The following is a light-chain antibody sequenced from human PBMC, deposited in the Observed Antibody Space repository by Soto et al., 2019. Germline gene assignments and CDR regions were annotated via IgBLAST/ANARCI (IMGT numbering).Light chain of an antibody. Sequence: QYALTQPPSASGSPGQSVTISCTGTSSDVGAFNYVSWYQQHPGKAPKLMIFEINKRPSGVPDRFSGSKSGNTASLTVSGLQAEDEADYYCSSYAGINIYVFGGGTQLTVL. J-gene: IGLJ7*01. CDR2: EIN. V-gene: IGLV2-8*01. CDR3: SSYAGINIYV. CDR1: SSDVGAFNY.